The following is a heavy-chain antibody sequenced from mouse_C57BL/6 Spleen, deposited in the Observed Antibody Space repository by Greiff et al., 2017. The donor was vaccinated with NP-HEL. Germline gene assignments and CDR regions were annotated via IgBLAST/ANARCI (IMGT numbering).Heavy chain of an antibody. CDR1: GYTFTSYW. CDR2: IYPSDSET. J-gene: IGHJ4*01. V-gene: IGHV1-61*01. D-gene: IGHD1-1*01. CDR3: ARTPLLEGAMDY. Sequence: QVQLQQPGAELVRPGSSVKLSCKASGYTFTSYWMDWVKQRPGQGLEWIGNIYPSDSETHYNQKFKDKATLTVAKSSSTAYMQLISLTSEDSAVYYCARTPLLEGAMDYWGQGTSVTVSA.